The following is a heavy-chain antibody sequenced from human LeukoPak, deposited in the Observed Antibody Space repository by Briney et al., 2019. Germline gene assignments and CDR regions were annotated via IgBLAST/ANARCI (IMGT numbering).Heavy chain of an antibody. CDR2: ISGSGSST. D-gene: IGHD6-13*01. CDR1: GFTFSSYA. V-gene: IGHV3-23*01. J-gene: IGHJ4*02. Sequence: GGSLRLSCAASGFTFSSYAMSWVRQAPGKGLEWVSAISGSGSSTYYADYVQGRFTISRDNSKNTLYLQMNSLGAEDTAVYYCARKSTAARLDDYWGQGTLVTVSS. CDR3: ARKSTAARLDDY.